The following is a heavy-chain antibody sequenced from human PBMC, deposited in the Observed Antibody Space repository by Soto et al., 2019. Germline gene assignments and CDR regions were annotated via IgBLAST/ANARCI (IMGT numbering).Heavy chain of an antibody. CDR2: VSADSGNT. D-gene: IGHD2-2*03. CDR3: VVDYKDRSGYWGH. Sequence: VHLVQSGAGVKKPGASVKVSCKASGYTFSAYGISWVRQAPGQGLEWVGWVSADSGNTRYAQKVQGRVTMTTDTSTSTAYMEVRSLSSDATAVYYCVVDYKDRSGYWGHWGQGTLVTVSS. J-gene: IGHJ4*02. CDR1: GYTFSAYG. V-gene: IGHV1-18*01.